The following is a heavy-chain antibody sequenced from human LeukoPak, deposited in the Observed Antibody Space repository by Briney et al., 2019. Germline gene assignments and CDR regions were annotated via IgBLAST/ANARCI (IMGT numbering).Heavy chain of an antibody. CDR3: ARGLRGQLLLRY. Sequence: PGGSLRLSCAASGITVSSNYMSWVRQAPGKGLEWVSVIYSGGSTYYADSVKGRFTISRDNSKNTLHLQMNSLRAEDTAVYYCARGLRGQLLLRYWGQGTLVTVSS. J-gene: IGHJ4*02. V-gene: IGHV3-66*01. CDR2: IYSGGST. D-gene: IGHD2-2*01. CDR1: GITVSSNY.